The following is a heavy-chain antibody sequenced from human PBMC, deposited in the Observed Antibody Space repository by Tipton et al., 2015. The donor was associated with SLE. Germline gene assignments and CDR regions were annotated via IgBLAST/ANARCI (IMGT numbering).Heavy chain of an antibody. CDR2: IYYSGST. D-gene: IGHD2-21*01. J-gene: IGHJ2*01. Sequence: TLSLTCTVSGGPISSGDYYWSWIRQPPGKGLEWIGYIYYSGSTYYNPSLKSRVTISVDTSKNQFSLKLSSVTAADTAVYYCARVVKDLGFDLWGRGTLVTVSS. CDR3: ARVVKDLGFDL. V-gene: IGHV4-30-4*01. CDR1: GGPISSGDYY.